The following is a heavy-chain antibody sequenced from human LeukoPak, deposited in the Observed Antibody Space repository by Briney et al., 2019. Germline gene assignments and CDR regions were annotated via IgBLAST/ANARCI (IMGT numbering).Heavy chain of an antibody. CDR2: IYYSGST. Sequence: PSETLSLTCTVSGGSISSSSYYWGWIRQPPGKGLEWIGSIYYSGSTYYNPSLKSRVTISVDTSKNQFSLKLSSVTAADTAVYYCARHRILDYSALNGAVPAAMPPLPYYYYMDVWGKGTTVTISS. CDR3: ARHRILDYSALNGAVPAAMPPLPYYYYMDV. V-gene: IGHV4-39*01. J-gene: IGHJ6*03. D-gene: IGHD2-2*01. CDR1: GGSISSSSYY.